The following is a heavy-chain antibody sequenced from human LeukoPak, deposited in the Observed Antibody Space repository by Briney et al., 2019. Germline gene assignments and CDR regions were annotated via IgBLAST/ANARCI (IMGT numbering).Heavy chain of an antibody. D-gene: IGHD2-15*01. J-gene: IGHJ4*02. Sequence: ASQKVSCKASGYTFTSYYMHWVRQAPGQGLEWMGIINPSGGSTSYAQKFQGRVTMTRDTSTSTVYMELSSLRSEDTAVYYCARDLGSVVVVAALDYWGQGTLVTVSS. CDR1: GYTFTSYY. CDR2: INPSGGST. V-gene: IGHV1-46*01. CDR3: ARDLGSVVVVAALDY.